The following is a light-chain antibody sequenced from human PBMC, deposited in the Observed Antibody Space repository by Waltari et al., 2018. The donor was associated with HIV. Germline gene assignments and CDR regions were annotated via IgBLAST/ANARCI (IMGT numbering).Light chain of an antibody. CDR2: EVT. Sequence: QSALTQPASVSGSPGPSITISCTGTSSDVGAYNLVTWYQQHAGKAPKLMIFEVTQRPSGVSDRFSGSRSGNTASLTISGLQADDEGDYYCCSYTGTGVVFGGGTKLTVL. CDR3: CSYTGTGVV. V-gene: IGLV2-23*02. CDR1: SSDVGAYNL. J-gene: IGLJ2*01.